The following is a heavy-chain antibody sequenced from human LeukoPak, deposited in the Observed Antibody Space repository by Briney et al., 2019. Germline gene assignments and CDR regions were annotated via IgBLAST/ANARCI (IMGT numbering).Heavy chain of an antibody. CDR1: GYSFTSYW. V-gene: IGHV5-51*01. CDR3: ARRGYYDSSGYPIPYYFDY. D-gene: IGHD3-22*01. J-gene: IGHJ4*02. Sequence: GESLKISCKGSGYSFTSYWIGWVRQMPGKGLEWMGIIYPGDSDTRYSPSFQGQVTISADKSISTAYLQWSSLKASDTAMYYCARRGYYDSSGYPIPYYFDYWGQGTLVTVSP. CDR2: IYPGDSDT.